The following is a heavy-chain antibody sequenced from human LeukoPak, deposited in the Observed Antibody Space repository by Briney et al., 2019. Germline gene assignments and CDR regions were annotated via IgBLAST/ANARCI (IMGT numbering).Heavy chain of an antibody. J-gene: IGHJ2*01. V-gene: IGHV3-23*01. D-gene: IGHD2-21*01. Sequence: GGSLRLSCAASGFTFNSYAVHWVRQAPGKGLEWVSGIGASGGSTYYADFLKGRFTISRDNSKNTLYLQVNSLRAEDTAVYYCAKDPYCGGDCYFDLWGRGTLVTVSS. CDR1: GFTFNSYA. CDR3: AKDPYCGGDCYFDL. CDR2: IGASGGST.